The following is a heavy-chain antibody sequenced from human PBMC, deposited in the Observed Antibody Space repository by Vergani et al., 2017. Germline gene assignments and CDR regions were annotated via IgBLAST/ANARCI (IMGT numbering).Heavy chain of an antibody. D-gene: IGHD2-15*01. Sequence: VQLVESGGGLVQPGRSLRLSCAASGFTFSSYAMHWVRQAPGKGLEWVAVISYDGSNKYYADSVKGRFTIARDNSKNSLYLQMNSLRTEDTALYYCAKDTGAYCSGGSCPRPYYGMDVWGQGTTVTVSS. CDR2: ISYDGSNK. CDR1: GFTFSSYA. J-gene: IGHJ6*02. V-gene: IGHV3-30-3*01. CDR3: AKDTGAYCSGGSCPRPYYGMDV.